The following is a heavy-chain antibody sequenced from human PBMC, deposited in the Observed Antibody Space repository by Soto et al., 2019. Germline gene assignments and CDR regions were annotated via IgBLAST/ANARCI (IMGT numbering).Heavy chain of an antibody. CDR1: GFSLSTSGVG. CDR2: IYWDDDK. V-gene: IGHV2-5*02. Sequence: QITLKESGPTLVKPTQTLTLTCTFSGFSLSTSGVGVGWIRQPPGKALEWLALIYWDDDKRYSPSLKSRLTITKDTSKNQGFLTITNMDPVDTATYYCAHRRADPAAARTYFDYWGQGTLVTVSS. CDR3: AHRRADPAAARTYFDY. D-gene: IGHD6-13*01. J-gene: IGHJ4*02.